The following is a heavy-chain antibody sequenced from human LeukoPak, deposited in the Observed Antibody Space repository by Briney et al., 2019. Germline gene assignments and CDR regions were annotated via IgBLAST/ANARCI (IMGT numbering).Heavy chain of an antibody. D-gene: IGHD3-16*01. J-gene: IGHJ6*02. Sequence: GGSLRLSCAASGFTSSSYWMHWARQAPGKGLEWVASINHNGNVNYYVDSVKGRFTISRDNAKNSLYLQMSNLRAEDTAVYFCARGGGLDVWGQGATVTVSS. CDR2: INHNGNVN. CDR3: ARGGGLDV. CDR1: GFTSSSYW. V-gene: IGHV3-7*03.